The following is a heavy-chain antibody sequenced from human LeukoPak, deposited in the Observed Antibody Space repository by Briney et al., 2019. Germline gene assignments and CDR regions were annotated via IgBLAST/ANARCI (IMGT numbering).Heavy chain of an antibody. CDR2: ISSSSSYI. CDR3: ARTGVVVVAATRDYYYYYYMDV. CDR1: GFTFSSYS. Sequence: PGGSLRLSCAASGFTFSSYSMNWVRQAPGKGLEWVSSISSSSSYIYYADSVKGRFTISRDSAKNSLYLQMNSLRAEDTAVYYCARTGVVVVAATRDYYYYYYMDVWGKGTTVTVSS. V-gene: IGHV3-21*01. D-gene: IGHD2-15*01. J-gene: IGHJ6*03.